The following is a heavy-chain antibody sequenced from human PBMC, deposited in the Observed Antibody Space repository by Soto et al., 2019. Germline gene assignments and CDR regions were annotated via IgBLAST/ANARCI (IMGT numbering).Heavy chain of an antibody. V-gene: IGHV1-46*01. D-gene: IGHD5-12*01. CDR2: IDPSAGST. Sequence: QGLEWMGVIDPSAGSTTYAQKFKGRVRMTRDTFTSTVFMELSSLRSEDTAVYSCARSRRPNGTTLYDFDIWGQRTLVTVSS. J-gene: IGHJ4*02. CDR3: ARSRRPNGTTLYDFDI.